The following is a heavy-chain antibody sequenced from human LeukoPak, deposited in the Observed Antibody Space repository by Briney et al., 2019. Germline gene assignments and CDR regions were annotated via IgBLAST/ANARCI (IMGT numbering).Heavy chain of an antibody. J-gene: IGHJ5*02. V-gene: IGHV4-39*01. Sequence: PSETLSLTCTVSGGXISSGSYYWGWIRQPPGKGLEWIASMYHSGNTYYNPSLGSRVTVSVDTSKNQFSLKLNSVTAADTAVYYCATQQCSGGSCYSRAIWFDPWGQGTLVTVSS. CDR1: GGXISSGSYY. CDR3: ATQQCSGGSCYSRAIWFDP. CDR2: MYHSGNT. D-gene: IGHD2-15*01.